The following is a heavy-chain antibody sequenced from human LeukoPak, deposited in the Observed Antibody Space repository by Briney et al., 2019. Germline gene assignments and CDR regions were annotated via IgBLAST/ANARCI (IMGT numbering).Heavy chain of an antibody. V-gene: IGHV3-9*01. CDR2: ISWNSGSI. D-gene: IGHD6-6*01. Sequence: GGSLRLSCAASGFIFDDYAMHWLRQAPGKGLEWVSGISWNSGSIGYADSVKGRFTISRDNAKNSLYLQMDSLRAEDTALYYCAKDRGSSDYMDVWGKGTTVTVSS. J-gene: IGHJ6*03. CDR1: GFIFDDYA. CDR3: AKDRGSSDYMDV.